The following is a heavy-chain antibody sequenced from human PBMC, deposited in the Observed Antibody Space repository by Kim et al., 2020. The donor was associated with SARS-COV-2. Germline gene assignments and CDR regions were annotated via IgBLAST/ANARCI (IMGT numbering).Heavy chain of an antibody. CDR2: FDPEDGET. J-gene: IGHJ4*02. V-gene: IGHV1-24*01. D-gene: IGHD3-9*01. Sequence: ASVKVSCKVSGYTLTELSMHWVRQAPGKGLEWMGGFDPEDGETIYAQKFQGRVTMTEDTSTDTAYMELSSLRSEDTAVYYCATASNYDILTGYSHPPDYWRQGTLVTVSS. CDR3: ATASNYDILTGYSHPPDY. CDR1: GYTLTELS.